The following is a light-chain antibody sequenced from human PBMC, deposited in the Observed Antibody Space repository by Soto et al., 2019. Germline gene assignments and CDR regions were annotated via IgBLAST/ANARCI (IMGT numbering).Light chain of an antibody. CDR2: DNS. V-gene: IGLV1-40*01. CDR3: QSYDSSLSAYV. CDR1: RSNIGAGFD. J-gene: IGLJ1*01. Sequence: QSVLSQPPSVSGAPGQRVTISCTGRRSNIGAGFDVHWYQQLPGTAPKLLIYDNSNRPSGDPDRFSGSKSGTSASLAITGLQAEDEADYYCQSYDSSLSAYVFGTGTKVTVL.